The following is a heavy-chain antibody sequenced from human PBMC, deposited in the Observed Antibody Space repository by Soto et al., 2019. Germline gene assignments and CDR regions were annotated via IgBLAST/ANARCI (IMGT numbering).Heavy chain of an antibody. D-gene: IGHD1-1*01. V-gene: IGHV3-73*02. Sequence: EVQLVESGGDLVQPGGSLKLSCAASGFTFSGSAMHWVRQASGKGLEWVGDIRRRAKNYATVYAASVKGRFIISRDDSKNTAYLQMNSMKPDDTAVYYCTRTFDGSDNFSPDFDYWGQGTLVTVSS. J-gene: IGHJ4*02. CDR2: IRRRAKNYAT. CDR3: TRTFDGSDNFSPDFDY. CDR1: GFTFSGSA.